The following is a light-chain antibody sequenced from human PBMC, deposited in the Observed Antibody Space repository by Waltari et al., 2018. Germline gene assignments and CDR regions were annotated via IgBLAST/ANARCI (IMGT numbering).Light chain of an antibody. CDR3: QQYNNWPPGT. CDR1: PSIGRP. Sequence: ETVVTQSPATLSMSTWEQATLSCRTSPSIGRPLAWYQQRPGQAPRLLIYRASTRATGIPDRFSGSGSETEFTLTIGSLQSEDVAVYYCQQYNNWPPGTFGQGTRLEI. J-gene: IGKJ1*01. V-gene: IGKV3-15*01. CDR2: RAS.